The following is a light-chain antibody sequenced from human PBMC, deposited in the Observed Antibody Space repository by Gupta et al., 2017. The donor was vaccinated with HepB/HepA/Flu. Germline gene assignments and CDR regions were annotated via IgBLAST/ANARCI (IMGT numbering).Light chain of an antibody. V-gene: IGLV1-51*02. CDR2: YNN. Sequence: QYVLTQPPSVSAAPGQKVTISCSGSSSNIGNNYVSWYQQPPATAHNVLIFYNNKRPSGIPARFSGSKSGTSATLTTTGLQTGEEADYYCETWDSSLSVVGFGGGTKVTVL. J-gene: IGLJ2*01. CDR1: SSNIGNNY. CDR3: ETWDSSLSVVG.